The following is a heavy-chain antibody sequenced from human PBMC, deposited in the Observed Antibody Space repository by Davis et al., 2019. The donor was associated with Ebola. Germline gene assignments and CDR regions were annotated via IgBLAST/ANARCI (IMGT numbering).Heavy chain of an antibody. V-gene: IGHV4-59*11. J-gene: IGHJ4*02. CDR2: NHYTGST. D-gene: IGHD3-16*01. CDR3: AERGGSV. Sequence: PGGSLRLSCTVSGVSISRHYWSWIRQPPGKRLEWIGSNHYTGSTNYNSSLYSRVTISIDTSKNQFSLRSNSVTAADTAMYFCAERGGSVWGQGTLVTVSS. CDR1: GVSISRHY.